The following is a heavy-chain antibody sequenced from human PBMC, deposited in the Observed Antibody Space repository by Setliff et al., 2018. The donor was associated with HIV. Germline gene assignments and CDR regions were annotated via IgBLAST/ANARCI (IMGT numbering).Heavy chain of an antibody. CDR1: GDSISSSSYY. D-gene: IGHD3-22*01. CDR2: IYYSGST. J-gene: IGHJ4*02. CDR3: SSLPPLYDSSGYYSDY. Sequence: SETLSLTCSVSGDSISSSSYYWGWIRQPPGKGLEWIGSIYYSGSTYYNPSLNSRVTISVDASKNQFSLKLSSVTAADTAVYYCSSLPPLYDSSGYYSDYWGQGTLVTRLL. V-gene: IGHV4-39*01.